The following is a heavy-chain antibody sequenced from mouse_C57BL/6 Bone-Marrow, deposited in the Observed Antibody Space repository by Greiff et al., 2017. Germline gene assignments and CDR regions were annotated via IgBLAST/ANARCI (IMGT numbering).Heavy chain of an antibody. CDR1: GFSFNTYA. D-gene: IGHD1-1*01. CDR3: VRLTGERYFDV. CDR2: IRSKGNNYAT. V-gene: IGHV10-1*01. J-gene: IGHJ1*03. Sequence: EVKLVESGGGLVQPKGSLKLSCAASGFSFNTYAMNWVRQAPGKGLEWVARIRSKGNNYATYYADSVKDRFTISRDDSESVLYLQMNNLKTEDTAMYYCVRLTGERYFDVWGTGTTVTVSS.